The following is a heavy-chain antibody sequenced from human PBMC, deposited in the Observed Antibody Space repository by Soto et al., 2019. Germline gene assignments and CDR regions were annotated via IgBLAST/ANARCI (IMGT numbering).Heavy chain of an antibody. J-gene: IGHJ4*02. D-gene: IGHD2-2*01. CDR1: GFTFSSYG. CDR2: ISYDGSNK. Sequence: GGSLRLSCAASGFTFSSYGMHWVRQAPGKGLEWVAVISYDGSNKYYADSVKGRFTISRDNSKNTLYLQMNSLRAEDTAVYYCAKGSRGSLNYCSSTSCYPFDYWGQGTLVTVSS. V-gene: IGHV3-30*18. CDR3: AKGSRGSLNYCSSTSCYPFDY.